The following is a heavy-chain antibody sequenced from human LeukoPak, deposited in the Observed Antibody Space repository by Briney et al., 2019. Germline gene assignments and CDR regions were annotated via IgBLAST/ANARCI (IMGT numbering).Heavy chain of an antibody. V-gene: IGHV5-51*01. Sequence: PGESLKISCQGSGYSFTTYWIGWVRQMPGKGLEWMGIMYPGDSDIRYSPSFQGQVTISADKSISTAYLQWSSLKASDTAMYYCARLPGYVSYYFDYWGQGTLVTVSS. CDR2: MYPGDSDI. CDR3: ARLPGYVSYYFDY. J-gene: IGHJ4*02. D-gene: IGHD3-9*01. CDR1: GYSFTTYW.